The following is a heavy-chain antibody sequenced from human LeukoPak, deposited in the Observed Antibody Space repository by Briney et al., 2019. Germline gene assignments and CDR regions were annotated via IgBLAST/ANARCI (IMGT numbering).Heavy chain of an antibody. CDR3: RAAVAGDYFDL. Sequence: GGSLRLSCAASGFTLSGAAMHWVRQASGKGLEWLGRIRSKADSYTTAYAASVKGRFTVSRDDSKNTAYLQMNSLKAEDTAVYYCRAAVAGDYFDLWGRGTLVTVSS. J-gene: IGHJ2*01. V-gene: IGHV3-73*01. CDR1: GFTLSGAA. CDR2: IRSKADSYTT. D-gene: IGHD6-19*01.